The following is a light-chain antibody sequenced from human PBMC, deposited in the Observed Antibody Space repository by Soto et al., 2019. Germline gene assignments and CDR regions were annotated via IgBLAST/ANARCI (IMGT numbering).Light chain of an antibody. CDR2: ITS. Sequence: ENGLTQSPGTLSLSPGERATLSCRASQRVISSYLAWYQQKPGQAPRLLIYITSTRATGIPDRCSGSGSGTDFTLTISRLEPEEFAVYYCQQYGSSLWPVGQGTKVEIK. CDR1: QRVISSY. CDR3: QQYGSSLWP. V-gene: IGKV3-20*01. J-gene: IGKJ1*01.